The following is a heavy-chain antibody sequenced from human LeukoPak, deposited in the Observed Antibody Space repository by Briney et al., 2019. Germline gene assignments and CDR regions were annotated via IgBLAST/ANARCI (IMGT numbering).Heavy chain of an antibody. Sequence: GGSLRLSCAASGFTFSSYGMHWVRQAPGKGLEWVAVISYDGSNKYYADSVKGRFTISRDNSKNTLYLQMNSLRAEDTAVYYCARDRGGSARFDYWGQGTLVTVSS. V-gene: IGHV3-30*03. J-gene: IGHJ4*02. CDR2: ISYDGSNK. CDR3: ARDRGGSARFDY. CDR1: GFTFSSYG. D-gene: IGHD3-16*01.